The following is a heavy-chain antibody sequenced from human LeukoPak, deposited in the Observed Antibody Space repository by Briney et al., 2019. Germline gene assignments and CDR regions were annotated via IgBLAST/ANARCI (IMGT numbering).Heavy chain of an antibody. Sequence: GESLKISCKGSGYSFTGYWIGWVRQMPGKGLEWMGIIYPGDSDTRYSPSFQGQVTISADKSISTAYLQWSSLKASDTAMYYCTRNAGYCSGGSCYLYGMDVWGQGTTVTVSS. J-gene: IGHJ6*02. V-gene: IGHV5-51*01. CDR2: IYPGDSDT. D-gene: IGHD2-15*01. CDR1: GYSFTGYW. CDR3: TRNAGYCSGGSCYLYGMDV.